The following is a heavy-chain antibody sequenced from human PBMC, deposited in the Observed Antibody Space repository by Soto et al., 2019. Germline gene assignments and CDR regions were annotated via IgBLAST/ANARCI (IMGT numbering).Heavy chain of an antibody. D-gene: IGHD1-26*01. V-gene: IGHV3-23*04. CDR3: ARKGIVDGRNHDAFDF. Sequence: EVQLVESGGGLVQPGVSLRLSCEASGFTFSNYDMSWVRQGPGKGLEWVSSVGDGGGRTYYADSVKGRFTISRDNSKNTLFLQKQSVSAEDTAIYYCARKGIVDGRNHDAFDFWGQGTMVIVSS. J-gene: IGHJ3*01. CDR2: VGDGGGRT. CDR1: GFTFSNYD.